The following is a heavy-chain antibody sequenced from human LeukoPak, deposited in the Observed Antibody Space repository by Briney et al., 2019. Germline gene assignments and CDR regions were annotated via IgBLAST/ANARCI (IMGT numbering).Heavy chain of an antibody. CDR3: ARAQWLVQYWYFDR. Sequence: GGSLRLSCAASGFTFSANAMTWVRQAPGKGLEWVSSIGGSDGSTFYADSVKGRFTISRDNSKNTLFLRMNSLRAEDTAIYYCARAQWLVQYWYFDRWGRGTLVTVSS. V-gene: IGHV3-23*01. J-gene: IGHJ2*01. CDR2: IGGSDGST. CDR1: GFTFSANA. D-gene: IGHD6-19*01.